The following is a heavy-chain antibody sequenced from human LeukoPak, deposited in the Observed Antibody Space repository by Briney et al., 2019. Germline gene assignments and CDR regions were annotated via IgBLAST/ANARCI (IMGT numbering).Heavy chain of an antibody. CDR2: ISGSGGST. Sequence: PGGSLRLSCAASGFTFSSYAMSWVRQAPGKGLEWVSAISGSGGSTYYADSVKGRFTISRDNSKNTLYLQMNSLRAEDTAVYYCTRVYYDSSGYYGGSFDYWGQGTLVTVSS. V-gene: IGHV3-23*01. CDR3: TRVYYDSSGYYGGSFDY. D-gene: IGHD3-22*01. CDR1: GFTFSSYA. J-gene: IGHJ4*02.